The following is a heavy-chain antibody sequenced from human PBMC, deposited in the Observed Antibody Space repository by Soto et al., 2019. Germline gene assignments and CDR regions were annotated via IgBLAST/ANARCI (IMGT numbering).Heavy chain of an antibody. V-gene: IGHV3-48*03. CDR3: VRQAFSYSYSHPYFFDY. Sequence: EVQLVESGGGLVQPGGSLRLSCAASGFTFSSFEMNWVRQAPGRGLEWIAFITSSGRTMSYADSVKGRFTISRDNAGNSLSLQMNTLRAEDTAIYYCVRQAFSYSYSHPYFFDYWGQGALVTDSS. D-gene: IGHD5-18*01. CDR2: ITSSGRTM. J-gene: IGHJ4*02. CDR1: GFTFSSFE.